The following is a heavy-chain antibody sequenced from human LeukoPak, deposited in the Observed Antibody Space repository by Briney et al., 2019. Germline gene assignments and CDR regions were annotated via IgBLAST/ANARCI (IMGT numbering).Heavy chain of an antibody. J-gene: IGHJ4*02. CDR2: IHTSGST. CDR1: GGSLTSYY. Sequence: SETLSLTCSFSGGSLTSYYWSWIRQPAGKGLGWVGRIHTSGSTNYNPSLKSRVTMSVDTSKHQFSLKLSSVTAADTALYYCARDRYYYDSSGYLWFDYWGQGTLVTVSS. D-gene: IGHD3-22*01. V-gene: IGHV4-4*07. CDR3: ARDRYYYDSSGYLWFDY.